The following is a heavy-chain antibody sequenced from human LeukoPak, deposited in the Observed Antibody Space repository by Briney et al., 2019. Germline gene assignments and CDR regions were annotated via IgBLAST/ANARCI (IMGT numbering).Heavy chain of an antibody. J-gene: IGHJ3*02. Sequence: QTGGSLRLSCAASGFTFSSYGMHWVRQAPGKGLEWVAFIRYDGSNKYYADSVKGRFTISRDNAKNSLYLQMNSLRAEDTAVYYCARDARYNWNGIDIWGQGTMVTVSS. D-gene: IGHD1-20*01. CDR1: GFTFSSYG. CDR2: IRYDGSNK. V-gene: IGHV3-30*02. CDR3: ARDARYNWNGIDI.